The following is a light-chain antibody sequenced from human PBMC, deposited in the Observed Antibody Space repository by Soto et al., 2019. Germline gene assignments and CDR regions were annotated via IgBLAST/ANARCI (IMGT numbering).Light chain of an antibody. CDR2: DAS. CDR1: QNISNY. J-gene: IGKJ1*01. V-gene: IGKV3-11*01. CDR3: QPRSKWRT. Sequence: ENGLTQTLGSSSCSERKKITLAGRASQNISNYLIWYQQKPGQAPRLHIYDASKRATGIPARFSGSGFGTDYTLSISSLEPEDFAVYYCQPRSKWRTFGQGTKVDIK.